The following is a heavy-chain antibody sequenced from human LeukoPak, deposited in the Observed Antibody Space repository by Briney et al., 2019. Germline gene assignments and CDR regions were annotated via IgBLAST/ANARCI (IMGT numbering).Heavy chain of an antibody. Sequence: SVKVSCKASGGTFSNYVITWVRQAPGQGLEWMGGIIPIFGTANYAQKFQVRVTITADESSNTASLDLSSLTSEDTAVYYCATDPNPYSSTSGYFDFWGQGTLVTVSS. CDR3: ATDPNPYSSTSGYFDF. J-gene: IGHJ4*02. V-gene: IGHV1-69*01. D-gene: IGHD6-13*01. CDR2: IIPIFGTA. CDR1: GGTFSNYV.